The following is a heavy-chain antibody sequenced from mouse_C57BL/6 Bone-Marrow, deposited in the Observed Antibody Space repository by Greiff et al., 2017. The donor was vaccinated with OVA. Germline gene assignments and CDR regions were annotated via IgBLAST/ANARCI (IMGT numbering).Heavy chain of an antibody. CDR3: ARPVYDGYPHYAMDY. J-gene: IGHJ4*01. CDR2: ISSGGSYT. Sequence: EVKLEESGGDLVKPGGSLKLSCAASGFTFSSYGMSWVRQTPDKRLEWVATISSGGSYTYYPDSVKGRFTISRDNAKNTLYLQMSSLKSEDTAMYYCARPVYDGYPHYAMDYWGQGTSVTVSS. D-gene: IGHD2-3*01. CDR1: GFTFSSYG. V-gene: IGHV5-6*02.